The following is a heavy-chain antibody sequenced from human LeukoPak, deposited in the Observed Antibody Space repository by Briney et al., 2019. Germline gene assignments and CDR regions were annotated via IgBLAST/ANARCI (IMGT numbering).Heavy chain of an antibody. V-gene: IGHV4-59*12. CDR3: ARGKGMVAP. J-gene: IGHJ5*02. CDR2: IYHTGST. Sequence: PSETLSLTCTVSGGSISSYYWSWIRQPPGKGLEWIGNIYHTGSTYYNPSLKSRVTISVDTSKNEFSLKLSSVTAADTAMYYCARGKGMVAPWGQGTLVTVSS. D-gene: IGHD1-26*01. CDR1: GGSISSYY.